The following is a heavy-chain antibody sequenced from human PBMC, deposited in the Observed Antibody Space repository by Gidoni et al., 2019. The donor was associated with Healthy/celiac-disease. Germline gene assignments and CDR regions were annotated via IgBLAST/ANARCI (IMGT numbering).Heavy chain of an antibody. CDR2: IYYSGST. CDR1: GGSISSSSYY. CDR3: ARQEGFYCSSTSCYGFDY. Sequence: QLQLQESGPGLVKPSETLSLTCTVSGGSISSSSYYWGWIRQPPGKGLEWIGSIYYSGSTYYNPSLKSRVTISVDTSKNQFSLKLSSVTAADTAVYYCARQEGFYCSSTSCYGFDYWGQGTLVTVSS. J-gene: IGHJ4*02. D-gene: IGHD2-2*01. V-gene: IGHV4-39*01.